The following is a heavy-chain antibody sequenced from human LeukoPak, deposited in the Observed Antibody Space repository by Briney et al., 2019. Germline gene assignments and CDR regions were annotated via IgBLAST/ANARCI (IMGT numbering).Heavy chain of an antibody. J-gene: IGHJ5*02. CDR1: GFTFSSYS. Sequence: GGSLRLSCAASGFTFSSYSMNWVRQAPGKGLEWVSYISSSSSTIYYADSVKGRFTISRDNAKNSLYLQMNSLRAEDTAVYYCARDHIAVAGLNWFDPWGQGTLVTVSS. CDR3: ARDHIAVAGLNWFDP. V-gene: IGHV3-48*01. CDR2: ISSSSSTI. D-gene: IGHD6-19*01.